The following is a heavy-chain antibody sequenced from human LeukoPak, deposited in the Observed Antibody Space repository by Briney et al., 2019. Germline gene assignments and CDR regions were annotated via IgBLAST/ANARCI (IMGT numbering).Heavy chain of an antibody. J-gene: IGHJ6*02. V-gene: IGHV4-4*07. CDR3: ARTGYCSGGSYSCDGYYGMDV. D-gene: IGHD2-15*01. CDR2: IYTSGST. Sequence: SETLSLTCTVSGGSISSYYWSWIRQPAGKGLEWIGRIYTSGSTNYNPSLKSRVTMSVDTSKNQFSLKLSSVTAADTAVYYCARTGYCSGGSYSCDGYYGMDVWGQGTTVTVSS. CDR1: GGSISSYY.